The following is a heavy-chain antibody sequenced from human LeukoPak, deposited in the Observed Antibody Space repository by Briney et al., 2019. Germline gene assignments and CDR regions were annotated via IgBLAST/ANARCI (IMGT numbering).Heavy chain of an antibody. Sequence: VASVKVSCKASGGTFSSYAIGWVRQAPGQGLEWMGGIIPIFGTANYAQKFQGRVTITADESTSTAYMELSSLRSEDTAVYYCARYHYGSGSGIFDYWGQGTLVTVSS. CDR2: IIPIFGTA. CDR1: GGTFSSYA. J-gene: IGHJ4*02. V-gene: IGHV1-69*13. CDR3: ARYHYGSGSGIFDY. D-gene: IGHD3-10*01.